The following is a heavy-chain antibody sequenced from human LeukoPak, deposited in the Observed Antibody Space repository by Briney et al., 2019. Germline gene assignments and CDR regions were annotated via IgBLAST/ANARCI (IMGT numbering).Heavy chain of an antibody. Sequence: PGGSLRLSCAASGFTFSSYAMSWVRQAPGKGLEWVSASTGSGGTTYYADSVMGRFTISRDNSKNTLYLQMNSLRAEDTAVYYCARGYGDFRVEGRYFHSWGQGTLVTVSS. D-gene: IGHD4-17*01. J-gene: IGHJ4*02. CDR3: ARGYGDFRVEGRYFHS. CDR2: STGSGGTT. V-gene: IGHV3-23*01. CDR1: GFTFSSYA.